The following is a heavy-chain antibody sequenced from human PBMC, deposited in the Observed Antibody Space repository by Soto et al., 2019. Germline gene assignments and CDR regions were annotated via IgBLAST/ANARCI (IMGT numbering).Heavy chain of an antibody. CDR1: GATFRSYK. Sequence: GGSLKLSCAASGATFRSYKMTGFRQAPGKGLEWVSSISHDGGITEYAASVKGRFTISRDNSQNTVYLQLNSLGAEDTAVYYCTMNRQGSNPHDYSGQGTLVLVSS. J-gene: IGHJ4*01. CDR3: TMNRQGSNPHDY. CDR2: ISHDGGIT. V-gene: IGHV3-23*01. D-gene: IGHD4-4*01.